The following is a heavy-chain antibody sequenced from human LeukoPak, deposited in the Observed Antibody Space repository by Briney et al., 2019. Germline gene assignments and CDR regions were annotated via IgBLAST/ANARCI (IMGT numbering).Heavy chain of an antibody. Sequence: PGGSLRLSCAASGFTFSNYAMHWVRQAPGKGLEWVAIISYDGSNKYYADSVKGRFTISRDNSKNTLYLQMNSLRAEDTAVYYCARSGYYSPFDYWGQGTLVTVSS. V-gene: IGHV3-30*04. J-gene: IGHJ4*02. CDR2: ISYDGSNK. D-gene: IGHD3-3*01. CDR3: ARSGYYSPFDY. CDR1: GFTFSNYA.